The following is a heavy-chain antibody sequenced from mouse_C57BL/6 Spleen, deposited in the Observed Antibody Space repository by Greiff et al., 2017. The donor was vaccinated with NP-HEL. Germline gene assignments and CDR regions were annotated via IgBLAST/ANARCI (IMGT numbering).Heavy chain of an antibody. CDR3: ARRIHYYGSSYFDY. CDR1: GYTFTSYW. J-gene: IGHJ2*01. D-gene: IGHD1-1*01. Sequence: QVQLQQPGAELVRPGSSVKLSCKASGYTFTSYWMDWVKQRPGQGLEWIGNIYPSDSETHYNQKFKDKATLTVDKSSSTAYMQLSSLTSEDSAVYYCARRIHYYGSSYFDYWGQGTTLTVSS. V-gene: IGHV1-61*01. CDR2: IYPSDSET.